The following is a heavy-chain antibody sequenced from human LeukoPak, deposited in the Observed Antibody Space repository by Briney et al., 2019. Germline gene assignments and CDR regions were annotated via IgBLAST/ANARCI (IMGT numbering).Heavy chain of an antibody. D-gene: IGHD3-3*01. CDR1: GGSISSYY. V-gene: IGHV4-59*01. Sequence: PSETLSLTCTVSGGSISSYYWSWIRQPPGKGLEWIGYIYYSGSTNYNPSLKSRVTISVDTSKNQFSLKLSSVTAADTAVYYCARVRDFWSGYYGDDAFDIRGQGTMVTVSS. CDR2: IYYSGST. CDR3: ARVRDFWSGYYGDDAFDI. J-gene: IGHJ3*02.